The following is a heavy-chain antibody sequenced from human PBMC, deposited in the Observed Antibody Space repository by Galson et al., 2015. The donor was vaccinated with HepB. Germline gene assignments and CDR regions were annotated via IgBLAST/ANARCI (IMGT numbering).Heavy chain of an antibody. V-gene: IGHV3-23*01. CDR2: ISGSGGTT. Sequence: SLRLSCAASGFTFSTYAMSWVRQAPGKGLEWVSAISGSGGTTYYADSVKGRFTISRDNAKNTLYLQMNSLRAEDTAVYYCARGSGSYGEDAFDIWGQGTMVTVSS. J-gene: IGHJ3*02. CDR1: GFTFSTYA. D-gene: IGHD1-26*01. CDR3: ARGSGSYGEDAFDI.